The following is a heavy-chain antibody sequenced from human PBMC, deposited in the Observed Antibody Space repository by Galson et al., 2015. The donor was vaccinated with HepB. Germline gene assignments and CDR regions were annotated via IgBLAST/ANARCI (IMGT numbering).Heavy chain of an antibody. V-gene: IGHV5-10-1*01. J-gene: IGHJ4*02. CDR2: IDPSDSDT. CDR3: ARLRSHGGSHY. Sequence: QSGAEVKKPGESLRISCEGSGYSFTNYWITWVRQMPGKGLEWMGRIDPSDSDTNYSPSFQGHVTISADNSINTAYLQWSSLKASDTAIYYCARLRSHGGSHYWGQGTLVTVSS. D-gene: IGHD4-17*01. CDR1: GYSFTNYW.